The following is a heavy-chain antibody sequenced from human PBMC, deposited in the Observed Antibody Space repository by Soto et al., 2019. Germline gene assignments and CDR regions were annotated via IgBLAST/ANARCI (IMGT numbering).Heavy chain of an antibody. J-gene: IGHJ6*02. V-gene: IGHV3-64D*06. CDR1: GFTFSSYA. Sequence: GGSLRLSCSASGFTFSSYAMHWVRQAPGKGLEYVSAISSNGGSTYYTDSVKGRFTISRDNSKNTLYLQMSSLRAEDTAVYYCVKEMGGMVVVQAAYYYYGMDVCGQGPNVTVYS. CDR3: VKEMGGMVVVQAAYYYYGMDV. D-gene: IGHD2-2*01. CDR2: ISSNGGST.